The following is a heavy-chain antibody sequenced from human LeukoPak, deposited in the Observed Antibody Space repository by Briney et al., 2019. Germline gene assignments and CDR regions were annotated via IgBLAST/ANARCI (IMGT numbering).Heavy chain of an antibody. Sequence: GASVKVSCKASGYTFTSYYMHWVRQAPGQGLEWMGWINPNSGGTNYAQKFQGWVTMTRDTSISTAYMELSRLRSDDTAVYYCARVQYFDYYGMDVWGQGTTVTVSS. CDR1: GYTFTSYY. D-gene: IGHD2/OR15-2a*01. CDR2: INPNSGGT. V-gene: IGHV1-2*04. CDR3: ARVQYFDYYGMDV. J-gene: IGHJ6*02.